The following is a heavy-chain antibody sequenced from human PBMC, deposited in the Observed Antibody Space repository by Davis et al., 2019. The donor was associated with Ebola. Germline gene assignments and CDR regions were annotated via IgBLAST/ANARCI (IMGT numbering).Heavy chain of an antibody. D-gene: IGHD6-6*01. CDR2: ISSSGSTI. J-gene: IGHJ6*02. Sequence: PGGSLRLSCAASGFTFSDYYMSWIRQAPGKGLEWVSYISSSGSTIYYADSVKGRFTISRDKAKNSLYLQMNSLRAEDTAVYYCARETSIAARRTQLRYYYGMDVWGQGTTVTVSS. CDR1: GFTFSDYY. V-gene: IGHV3-11*01. CDR3: ARETSIAARRTQLRYYYGMDV.